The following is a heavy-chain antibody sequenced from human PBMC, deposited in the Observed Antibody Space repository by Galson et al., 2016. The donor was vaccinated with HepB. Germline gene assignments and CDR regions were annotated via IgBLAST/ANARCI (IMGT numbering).Heavy chain of an antibody. J-gene: IGHJ6*02. V-gene: IGHV3-13*04. CDR2: IGAAGDT. Sequence: SLRLSCAASGFTFSTYDMHWVRQATGKGPEWVSTIGAAGDTYYPDPVKGRFTTSRENAKNSLYLQMNSLRAGDTAVYYCVRGGTMLRGFYYYYGMDVWGQGTTVTVSS. CDR1: GFTFSTYD. CDR3: VRGGTMLRGFYYYYGMDV. D-gene: IGHD3-10*01.